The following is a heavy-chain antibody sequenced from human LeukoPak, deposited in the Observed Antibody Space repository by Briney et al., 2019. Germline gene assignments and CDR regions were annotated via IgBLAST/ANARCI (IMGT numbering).Heavy chain of an antibody. Sequence: GGSLRLSCAASGFTFSSYAMSWVRQAPGKGLEWVSGISDSGSGTYYADSVKGRFTISRDNSKNTLYLQMNSLRAEDTAVYYCARAPDGYNFDYWGQGTLVTVSS. CDR3: ARAPDGYNFDY. J-gene: IGHJ4*02. CDR2: ISDSGSGT. V-gene: IGHV3-23*01. D-gene: IGHD5-24*01. CDR1: GFTFSSYA.